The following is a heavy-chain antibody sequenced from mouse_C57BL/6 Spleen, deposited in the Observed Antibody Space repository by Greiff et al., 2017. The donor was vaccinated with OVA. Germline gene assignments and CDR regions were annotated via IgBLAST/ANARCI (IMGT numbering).Heavy chain of an antibody. CDR1: GYTFTDYY. CDR3: ARKDNFYAMDY. J-gene: IGHJ4*01. V-gene: IGHV1-26*01. Sequence: VQLQQSGPELVKPGASVKISCKASGYTFTDYYMNWVKQSHGKSLEWIGDINPNNGGTSYNQKFKGKATLTVDKSSSTAYMELRSLTSEDSAVYYCARKDNFYAMDYWGQGTSVTVSS. D-gene: IGHD1-3*01. CDR2: INPNNGGT.